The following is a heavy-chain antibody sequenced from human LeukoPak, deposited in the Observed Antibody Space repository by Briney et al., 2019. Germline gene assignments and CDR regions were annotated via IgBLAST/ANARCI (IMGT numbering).Heavy chain of an antibody. V-gene: IGHV4-59*01. CDR1: GGSISSYY. CDR2: IYYSGST. J-gene: IGHJ4*02. D-gene: IGHD3-22*01. CDR3: ARGYYYDSSGYVFDY. Sequence: SETLSLTCTVSGGSISSYYWSWIRQPPGKGLEWIGYIYYSGSTNYSPSLKSRVTISVDTSKNQFSLKLSSVTAADTAVYYCARGYYYDSSGYVFDYWGQGTLVTVSS.